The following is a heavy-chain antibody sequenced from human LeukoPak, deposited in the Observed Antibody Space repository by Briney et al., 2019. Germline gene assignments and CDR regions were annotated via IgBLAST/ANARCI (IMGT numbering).Heavy chain of an antibody. D-gene: IGHD1-26*01. V-gene: IGHV4-39*01. Sequence: PSETLSLTCTVSGGPISSSSYYGGWIRQPPGKGLEWIGSIYYTGNTYYNPSLKSRVTISVDTSKNQFSLKLNSVTAADTAVYYCARIPIVGAIDWGQGTLVTVSS. CDR2: IYYTGNT. CDR1: GGPISSSSYY. CDR3: ARIPIVGAID. J-gene: IGHJ4*02.